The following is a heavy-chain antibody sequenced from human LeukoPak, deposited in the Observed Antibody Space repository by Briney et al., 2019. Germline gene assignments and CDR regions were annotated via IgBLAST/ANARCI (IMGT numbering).Heavy chain of an antibody. CDR1: GGSISSYY. J-gene: IGHJ5*02. Sequence: SETLSLTCTVSGGSISSYYWSWIRQPPGKGLEWIGYIYYSGSTNYNPSLKSRVTISVDTSKNQFSLKLSSVTAADTAVYYCARGSLTGYNWFDPWGQGTLVTVSS. CDR3: ARGSLTGYNWFDP. CDR2: IYYSGST. D-gene: IGHD1-26*01. V-gene: IGHV4-59*08.